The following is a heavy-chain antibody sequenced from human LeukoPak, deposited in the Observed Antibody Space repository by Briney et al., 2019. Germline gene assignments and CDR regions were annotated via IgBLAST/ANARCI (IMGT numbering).Heavy chain of an antibody. D-gene: IGHD2-15*01. V-gene: IGHV1-46*01. CDR2: IKPSGGST. Sequence: ASVKVSCKASGYTFTNYYIHWVRQAPGQGLEWMGIIKPSGGSTSYAQKFQGRVTMTRDMSTTTVYMELRSLRSDDTAVYYCAREGSPFYYYYMDVWGKGTTVTVSS. J-gene: IGHJ6*03. CDR3: AREGSPFYYYYMDV. CDR1: GYTFTNYY.